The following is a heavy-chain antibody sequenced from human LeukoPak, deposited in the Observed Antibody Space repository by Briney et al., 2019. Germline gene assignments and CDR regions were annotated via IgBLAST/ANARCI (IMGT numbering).Heavy chain of an antibody. D-gene: IGHD3-10*01. CDR2: IYYSGST. V-gene: IGHV4-59*01. J-gene: IGHJ5*02. Sequence: SETLSLTCTVSGGSINSYYWSWIRQPPGKGLEWSGYIYYSGSTNYNPSLKSRVTISVDTSKNQFSLRLISVTAADTAVYYCARDRHGSGSAHSFDPWGQGILVTVSS. CDR3: ARDRHGSGSAHSFDP. CDR1: GGSINSYY.